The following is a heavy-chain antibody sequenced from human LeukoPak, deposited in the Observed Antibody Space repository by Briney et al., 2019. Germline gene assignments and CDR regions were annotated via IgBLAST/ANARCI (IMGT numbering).Heavy chain of an antibody. CDR2: INHSGST. CDR3: ASAHPITVGYYFDY. Sequence: SETLSLTCAVYGGSFSGYYWSWIRQPPGKGLEWIGEINHSGSTNYNPPLKSRVTISVDTSKNQFSLKLSSVTAADTAVYYCASAHPITVGYYFDYWGQGTLVTVSS. V-gene: IGHV4-34*01. D-gene: IGHD5-12*01. CDR1: GGSFSGYY. J-gene: IGHJ4*02.